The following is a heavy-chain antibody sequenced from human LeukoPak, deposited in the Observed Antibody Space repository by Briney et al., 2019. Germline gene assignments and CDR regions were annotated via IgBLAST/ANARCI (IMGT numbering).Heavy chain of an antibody. CDR1: GFTFSDYY. J-gene: IGHJ3*02. CDR2: ISSSGSTI. CDR3: AKDKSGRLRLGVYNAFDI. D-gene: IGHD3-16*01. Sequence: GGSLRLSCAASGFTFSDYYMSWIRQAPGKGLEWVSYISSSGSTIYYADSVKGRFTISRDNSKNTLYLQMNSLRAEDTAVYYCAKDKSGRLRLGVYNAFDIWGQGTMVTVSS. V-gene: IGHV3-11*01.